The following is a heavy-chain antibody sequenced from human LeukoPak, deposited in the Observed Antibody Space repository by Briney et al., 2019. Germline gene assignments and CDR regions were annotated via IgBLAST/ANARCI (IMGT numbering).Heavy chain of an antibody. V-gene: IGHV3-23*01. CDR1: GFSFNNYA. CDR3: ANKWGSAFDY. CDR2: ISGSGGNT. J-gene: IGHJ4*02. D-gene: IGHD7-27*01. Sequence: GGSLRLSCAASGFSFNNYAMSWFRQAPGKGLEWVSEISGSGGNTDYADSVKGRFTISRDNSRDTLYLQMNSLRADDTAIYYCANKWGSAFDYWGQGTLATVSS.